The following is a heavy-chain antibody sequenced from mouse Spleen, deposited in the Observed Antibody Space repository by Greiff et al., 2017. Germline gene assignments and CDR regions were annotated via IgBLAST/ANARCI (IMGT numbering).Heavy chain of an antibody. CDR1: GFTFSDYY. V-gene: IGHV5-4*02. J-gene: IGHJ4*01. CDR2: ISDGGSYT. CDR3: ARRYYGYDAMDY. D-gene: IGHD1-2*01. Sequence: EVQLVESGGGLVKPGGSLKLSCAASGFTFSDYYMYWVRQTPEKRLEWVATISDGGSYTYYPDSVKGRFTISRDNAKNNLYLQMSSLKSEDTAMYYCARRYYGYDAMDYWGQGTSVTVSS.